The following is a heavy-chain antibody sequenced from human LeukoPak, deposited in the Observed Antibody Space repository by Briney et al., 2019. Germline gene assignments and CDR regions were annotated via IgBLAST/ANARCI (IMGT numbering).Heavy chain of an antibody. CDR3: ARDPGGVWEIWFDP. V-gene: IGHV3-48*01. CDR1: GFTFSSYG. Sequence: GGSLRLSCAASGFTFSSYGMSWVRQAPGKGLEWISYISSGSRIIYYADSVKGRFTISRDNARNSLYLQMNSLRAEDTAVYYCARDPGGVWEIWFDPWGQGTLVTVSS. CDR2: ISSGSRII. D-gene: IGHD1-26*01. J-gene: IGHJ5*02.